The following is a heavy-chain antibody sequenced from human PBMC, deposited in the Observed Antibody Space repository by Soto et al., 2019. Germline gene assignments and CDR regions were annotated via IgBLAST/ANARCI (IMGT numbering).Heavy chain of an antibody. D-gene: IGHD3-22*01. CDR3: AKDSRYYYDSSGYYYWDAFDI. CDR2: ISGSGGST. J-gene: IGHJ3*02. CDR1: GFTFSSYA. Sequence: PVGSLRLSCAASGFTFSSYAMSWVRQAPGKGLEWVSAISGSGGSTYYADSVKGRFTISRDNSKNTLYLQMNSLRAEDTAVYYCAKDSRYYYDSSGYYYWDAFDIWGQGTMVT. V-gene: IGHV3-23*01.